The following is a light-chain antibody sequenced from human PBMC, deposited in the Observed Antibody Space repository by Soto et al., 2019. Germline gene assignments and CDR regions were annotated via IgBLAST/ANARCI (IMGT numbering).Light chain of an antibody. CDR2: EVN. CDR3: SSYGGSNNLL. V-gene: IGLV2-8*01. CDR1: SNDVGAYNF. J-gene: IGLJ2*01. Sequence: QSVLTQPPSASGSPGQSVTISCTGTSNDVGAYNFISWYQQHPGKAPKLMIYEVNKRPSGVPDRLSGSKSGNTASLTVSGLQAEDEADYYCSSYGGSNNLLFGGGTKLTVL.